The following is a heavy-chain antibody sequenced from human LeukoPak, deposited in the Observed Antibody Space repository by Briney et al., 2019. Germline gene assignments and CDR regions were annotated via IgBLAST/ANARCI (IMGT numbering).Heavy chain of an antibody. CDR1: GYTFTGYY. V-gene: IGHV1-2*02. Sequence: ASVKVSCKAPGYTFTGYYMHWVRQAPGQGLEWMGWINSNSGGTHYAQRFQGRVTMTRDTSISTVYMELARLTADDTAIFYCTRVGAGGWYADYWGHGTLLTVSS. D-gene: IGHD6-19*01. J-gene: IGHJ4*01. CDR3: TRVGAGGWYADY. CDR2: INSNSGGT.